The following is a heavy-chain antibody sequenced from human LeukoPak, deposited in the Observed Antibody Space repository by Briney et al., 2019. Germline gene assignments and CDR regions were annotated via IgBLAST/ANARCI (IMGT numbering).Heavy chain of an antibody. D-gene: IGHD1-26*01. V-gene: IGHV3-23*01. CDR2: ISANGGST. J-gene: IGHJ4*02. Sequence: GGSLRLSCAASGFSFSSYAMSWVRQAPGKGLEWVSGISANGGSTYSADSMKGRFTMSRDNSKNTVHLQMSSLRAEDTAVYYCTKGVMGLFDYWGQGTLVTVSS. CDR1: GFSFSSYA. CDR3: TKGVMGLFDY.